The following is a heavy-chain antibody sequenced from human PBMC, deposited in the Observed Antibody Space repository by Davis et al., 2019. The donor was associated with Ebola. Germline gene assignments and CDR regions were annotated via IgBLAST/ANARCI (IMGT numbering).Heavy chain of an antibody. CDR2: MNPNSGNT. D-gene: IGHD1-26*01. CDR3: ARSIQVLGATGPGY. V-gene: IGHV1-8*01. CDR1: VYTFTSYD. Sequence: ASVTVSCKASVYTFTSYDINWVRQAAGQGLEWMGWMNPNSGNTGYAQKFQGRVTMTRDTSINTAYMELSGLGSDDTAVYYCARSIQVLGATGPGYWGQGTRVTVSS. J-gene: IGHJ4*02.